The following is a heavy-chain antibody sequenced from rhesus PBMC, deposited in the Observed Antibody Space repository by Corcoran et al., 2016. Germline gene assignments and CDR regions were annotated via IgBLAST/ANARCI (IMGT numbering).Heavy chain of an antibody. CDR3: ARQQRLAFDY. J-gene: IGHJ4*01. CDR1: GGSISGGYG. V-gene: IGHV4-76*01. D-gene: IGHD6-31*01. CDR2: ITSSRWTT. Sequence: QVQLQESGPGLLKPSETLSLTCAVSGGSISGGYGRGWTRQPPGTGLRGIGCITSSRWTTDNYPYLKGGVTISPDTSKNQFALKRGAVTAADTAVYYCARQQRLAFDYWGQGVLVTVSS.